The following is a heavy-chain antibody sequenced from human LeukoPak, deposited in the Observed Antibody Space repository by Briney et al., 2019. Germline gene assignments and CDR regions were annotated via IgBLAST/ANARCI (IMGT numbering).Heavy chain of an antibody. J-gene: IGHJ4*02. Sequence: GGSLKLSCAASGFTFSNYNFYWVRQAPGKGLEWVSSISSSSSYIYYADSVKGRFTISRDNAKNSLYLQMNSLRAEDTAVYYCAGSIVVVPAVINWGQGTLVTVSS. V-gene: IGHV3-21*01. CDR3: AGSIVVVPAVIN. D-gene: IGHD2-2*01. CDR2: ISSSSSYI. CDR1: GFTFSNYN.